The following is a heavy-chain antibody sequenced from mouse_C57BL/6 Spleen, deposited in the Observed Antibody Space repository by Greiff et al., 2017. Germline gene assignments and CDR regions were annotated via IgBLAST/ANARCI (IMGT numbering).Heavy chain of an antibody. CDR2: IYPGDGDT. J-gene: IGHJ2*01. V-gene: IGHV1-82*01. CDR1: GYAFSSSW. Sequence: VKLMESGPELVKPGASVKISCKASGYAFSSSWMNWVKQRPGKGLEWIGRIYPGDGDTNYNGKFKGKATLTADKSSSTAYMQLSSLTSEDSAVYFCARQLRLHDYWGQGTTLTVSS. D-gene: IGHD3-2*02. CDR3: ARQLRLHDY.